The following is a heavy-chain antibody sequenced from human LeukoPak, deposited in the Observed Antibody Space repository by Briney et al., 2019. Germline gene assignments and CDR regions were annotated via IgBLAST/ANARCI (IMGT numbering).Heavy chain of an antibody. CDR1: GFTFSSYA. J-gene: IGHJ4*02. V-gene: IGHV3-30*04. Sequence: GRSLRLSCAASGFTFSSYAMHWVRQAPGKGLEWVAVISYDGSNKYYADSVKGRFTISRDNSKSTLYLQMNSLRAEDTAVYYCARDADGYFDYWGQGTLVTVSS. CDR2: ISYDGSNK. CDR3: ARDADGYFDY.